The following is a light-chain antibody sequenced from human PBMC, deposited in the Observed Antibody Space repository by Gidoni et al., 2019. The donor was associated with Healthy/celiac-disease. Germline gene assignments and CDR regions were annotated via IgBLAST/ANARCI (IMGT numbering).Light chain of an antibody. Sequence: DIQMTQSPSSLSASVGYRVTITCRASQGISNYLAWYQQKPGKVPKLLIYAASTLQSGVPSRFSGSGSGTDFTLTISSLQPEAVPTYYCQQYNSALSGTFGGGTKVEIK. CDR2: AAS. CDR3: QQYNSALSGT. CDR1: QGISNY. V-gene: IGKV1-27*01. J-gene: IGKJ4*01.